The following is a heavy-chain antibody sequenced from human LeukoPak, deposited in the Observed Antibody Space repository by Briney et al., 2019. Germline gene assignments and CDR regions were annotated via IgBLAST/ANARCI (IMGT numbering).Heavy chain of an antibody. V-gene: IGHV5-51*01. Sequence: GESLKISCKGSGYSFTRYWIGWVRQMPGKGLEWVGIIYPGDSDTRYSPSFQGQVTISADKSISTAYLQWSSLKASDTAMYYCARTAVAGTGGWYFDLWGRGTLVTVSS. CDR2: IYPGDSDT. CDR3: ARTAVAGTGGWYFDL. J-gene: IGHJ2*01. CDR1: GYSFTRYW. D-gene: IGHD6-19*01.